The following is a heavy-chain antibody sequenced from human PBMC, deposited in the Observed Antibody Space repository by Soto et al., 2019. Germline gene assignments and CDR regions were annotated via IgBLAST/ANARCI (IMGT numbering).Heavy chain of an antibody. D-gene: IGHD3-16*02. CDR3: ARGRSSTFGGVIVIPESSFDY. Sequence: SVKVSCKASGGTFSSYAISWVRQAPGQGLEWMGGIIPIFGTADYAQKFQGRVTITADESTSTAYMELSSLRSEDTAVYYCARGRSSTFGGVIVIPESSFDYWGQGTLVTVSS. V-gene: IGHV1-69*13. J-gene: IGHJ4*02. CDR2: IIPIFGTA. CDR1: GGTFSSYA.